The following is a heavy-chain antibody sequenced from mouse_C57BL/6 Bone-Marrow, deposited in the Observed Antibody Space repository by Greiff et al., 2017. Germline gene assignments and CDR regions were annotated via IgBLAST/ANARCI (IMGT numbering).Heavy chain of an antibody. CDR3: ASPGGSSFAWFAY. CDR1: GFTFSSYG. CDR2: ISSGGSYA. D-gene: IGHD1-1*01. Sequence: EVKLVESGGDLVKPGGSLKLSCAASGFTFSSYGMSWVRQTPDKRLEWVATISSGGSYAYYPASVKGRFTISRDNAKNTLYLQMSSLKSEETAMYYCASPGGSSFAWFAYRGEEALVTVSA. J-gene: IGHJ3*01. V-gene: IGHV5-6*01.